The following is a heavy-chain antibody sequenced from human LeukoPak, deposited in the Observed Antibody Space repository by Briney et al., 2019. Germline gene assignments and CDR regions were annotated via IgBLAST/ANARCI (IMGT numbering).Heavy chain of an antibody. CDR1: GFTFSSYG. V-gene: IGHV3-33*01. CDR3: ARDPRKNKKIAVAAPFDY. J-gene: IGHJ4*02. CDR2: IWYDGSNK. D-gene: IGHD6-19*01. Sequence: GGSLRLSCAASGFTFSSYGMHWVRQAPGKGLEWVAVIWYDGSNKYYADSVKGRFTISRDNSKNTLYLQVNSLRAEDTAVYYCARDPRKNKKIAVAAPFDYWGQGTLVTVSS.